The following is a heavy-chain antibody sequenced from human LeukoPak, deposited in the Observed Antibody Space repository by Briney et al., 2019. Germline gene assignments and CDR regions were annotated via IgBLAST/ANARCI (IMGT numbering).Heavy chain of an antibody. D-gene: IGHD6-6*01. V-gene: IGHV3-21*01. CDR2: ISSSSSYI. CDR3: ARDGTPISSSYSYYYMDV. J-gene: IGHJ6*03. Sequence: PGGSLRLSCAASGFTFSSYSMNWVRQAPGKGLEWVSSISSSSSYIYYADSVKGRFTISRDNAKNSLYLQMNSLRAEDTAVYYCARDGTPISSSYSYYYMDVWGKGTTVTVS. CDR1: GFTFSSYS.